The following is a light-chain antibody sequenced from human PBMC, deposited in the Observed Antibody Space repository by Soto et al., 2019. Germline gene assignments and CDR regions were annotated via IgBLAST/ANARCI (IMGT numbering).Light chain of an antibody. Sequence: DIQMTQSPSTLSASVGDRFTITCLAIQSISSWLAWYQQKAGKAPKLLIYDASSLESGVPSRSRGSGSGTEFTLTISSLQPDDFETYYCQQYNSYSWTFGQGTTVDIK. V-gene: IGKV1-5*01. CDR1: QSISSW. J-gene: IGKJ1*01. CDR2: DAS. CDR3: QQYNSYSWT.